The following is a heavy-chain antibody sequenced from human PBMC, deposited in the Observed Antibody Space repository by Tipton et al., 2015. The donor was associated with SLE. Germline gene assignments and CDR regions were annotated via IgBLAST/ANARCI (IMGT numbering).Heavy chain of an antibody. Sequence: SLRLSCAAFGFNFEDYGMSWVRQAPGKGLEWVSGINWNGGNTGYADSVKGRFTISRDNAKNSLYLQMNSLRAEDTALYHCARDLYPYGMEVWGQGTTVTVSS. V-gene: IGHV3-20*01. CDR1: GFNFEDYG. CDR2: INWNGGNT. D-gene: IGHD3-10*01. J-gene: IGHJ6*02. CDR3: ARDLYPYGMEV.